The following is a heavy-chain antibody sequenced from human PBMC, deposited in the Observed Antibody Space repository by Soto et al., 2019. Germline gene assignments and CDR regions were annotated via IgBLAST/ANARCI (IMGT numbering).Heavy chain of an antibody. V-gene: IGHV1-18*01. Sequence: XSVKVSCKASGYTFTRSGISWVRQAPGQRHERIGWISTYNGDTNYAQTFQGRVTMTTDTSTSTVHMEVRSLRSDDTAVYYCAREGVAPYYYYGMDVWGQGTPVTVSS. J-gene: IGHJ6*02. D-gene: IGHD5-12*01. CDR1: GYTFTRSG. CDR2: ISTYNGDT. CDR3: AREGVAPYYYYGMDV.